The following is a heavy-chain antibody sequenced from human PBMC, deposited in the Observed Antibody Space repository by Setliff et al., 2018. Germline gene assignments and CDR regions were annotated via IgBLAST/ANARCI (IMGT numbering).Heavy chain of an antibody. D-gene: IGHD3-3*01. Sequence: SETLSLTCGGYGGSISDYYWSWIRQPPGKGLEWIGEINHSGSINYNPSLKSRVTISVDTSKNQFSLKLSSVTAADTAVYYCARRISYYNFWSGYYDYWGQGTLVTVSS. CDR3: ARRISYYNFWSGYYDY. CDR1: GGSISDYY. J-gene: IGHJ4*02. V-gene: IGHV4-34*01. CDR2: INHSGSI.